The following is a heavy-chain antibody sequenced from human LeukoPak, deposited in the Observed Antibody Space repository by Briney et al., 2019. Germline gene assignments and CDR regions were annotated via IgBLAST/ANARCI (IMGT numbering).Heavy chain of an antibody. CDR1: GYTFTSYY. J-gene: IGHJ4*02. D-gene: IGHD4-23*01. Sequence: ASVKVSCKASGYTFTSYYMHWVRQAPGQGLERMGIINPSGGSTSYAQKFQGRVTMTRDMSTSTVYMELSSLRSEDTAVYYCARGSRAYGGFDYWGQGTLVTVSS. CDR2: INPSGGST. CDR3: ARGSRAYGGFDY. V-gene: IGHV1-46*01.